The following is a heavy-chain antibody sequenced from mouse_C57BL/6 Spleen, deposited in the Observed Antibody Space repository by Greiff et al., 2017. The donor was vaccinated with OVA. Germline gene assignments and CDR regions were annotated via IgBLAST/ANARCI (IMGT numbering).Heavy chain of an antibody. V-gene: IGHV1-18*01. CDR3: ARSGLPYYFDY. J-gene: IGHJ2*01. Sequence: EVQLVASGPELVKPGASVKILCKASGYTFTDFNMDWVKPSHGKSLEWIGDINPNNGGTIYNQKFKGKATLTVDKSSSTAYMELRSLTSEDTAVYYCARSGLPYYFDYWGQGTTLTVSS. D-gene: IGHD3-1*01. CDR1: GYTFTDFN. CDR2: INPNNGGT.